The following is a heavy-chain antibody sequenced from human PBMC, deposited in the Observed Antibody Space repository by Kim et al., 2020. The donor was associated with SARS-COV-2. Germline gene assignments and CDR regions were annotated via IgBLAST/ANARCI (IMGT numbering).Heavy chain of an antibody. CDR2: DETSA. CDR3: TRNYDMDV. V-gene: IGHV3-74*01. Sequence: DETSANYADSVKGRFTISRDNARNTLYLQMTSLRAEDTAVYYCTRNYDMDVWDQGTTVTVSS. J-gene: IGHJ6*02.